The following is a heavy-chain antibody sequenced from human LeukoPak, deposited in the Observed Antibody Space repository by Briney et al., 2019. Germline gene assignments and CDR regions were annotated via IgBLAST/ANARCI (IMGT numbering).Heavy chain of an antibody. V-gene: IGHV5-10-1*01. CDR3: ARHPITGIKSFDY. CDR1: GYSFTSYW. Sequence: GESLKISCKGSGYSFTSYWISWVRQMHGKGLEWMGRIDPSDSYTNYSPSFQGHVTISADKSISTAYLQWSSLKASDTAMYYCARHPITGIKSFDYWGQETLVTVSS. CDR2: IDPSDSYT. D-gene: IGHD1-20*01. J-gene: IGHJ4*02.